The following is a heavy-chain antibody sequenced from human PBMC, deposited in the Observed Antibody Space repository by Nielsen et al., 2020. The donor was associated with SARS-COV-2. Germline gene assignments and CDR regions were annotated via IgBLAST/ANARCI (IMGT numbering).Heavy chain of an antibody. CDR1: GYTFTSYA. J-gene: IGHJ6*03. Sequence: ASVKVSCKASGYTFTSYAMHWVRQAPEQRLEWMGWINAGNGNTKYSQKFQGRVTITRDTSASTAYMELSSLRSEDTAVYYCARDLVVGATTWYYMDVWGKGTTVTVSS. CDR2: INAGNGNT. D-gene: IGHD1-26*01. CDR3: ARDLVVGATTWYYMDV. V-gene: IGHV1-3*01.